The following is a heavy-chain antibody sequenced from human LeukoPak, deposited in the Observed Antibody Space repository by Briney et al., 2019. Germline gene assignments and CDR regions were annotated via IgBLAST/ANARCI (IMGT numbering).Heavy chain of an antibody. CDR3: ARGGSKLTARFGI. CDR1: GFTFSSYS. V-gene: IGHV3-48*04. Sequence: GGSLRLSCAASGFTFSSYSMNWVRQAPGKGLEWVSYISSSSSTIYYADSVKGRFTISRDNAKNSLYLQMNSLRAEDTAVYYCARGGSKLTARFGIWGQGTMVTVSP. D-gene: IGHD1-7*01. J-gene: IGHJ3*02. CDR2: ISSSSSTI.